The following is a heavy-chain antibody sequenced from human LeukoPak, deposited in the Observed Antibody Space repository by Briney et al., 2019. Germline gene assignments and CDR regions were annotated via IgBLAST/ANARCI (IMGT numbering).Heavy chain of an antibody. CDR2: IDPNSGGT. CDR1: GYTFTGYY. D-gene: IGHD3-22*01. J-gene: IGHJ4*02. CDR3: ARASDYYDSSGYYYFDY. Sequence: ASVKVSCKASGYTFTGYYMHWVRQAPGQGLEWMGWIDPNSGGTNYAQKFQGRVTMTRDTSISTAYMELSRLRSDHTAVYYCARASDYYDSSGYYYFDYWGQGTLVTVSS. V-gene: IGHV1-2*02.